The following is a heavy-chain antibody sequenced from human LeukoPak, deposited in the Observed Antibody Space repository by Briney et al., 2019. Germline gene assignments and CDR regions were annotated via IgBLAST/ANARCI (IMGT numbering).Heavy chain of an antibody. D-gene: IGHD3-10*01. V-gene: IGHV1-24*01. Sequence: ASVKVSCKVSGYTLTELSMHWVRQAPGKGLEWMGGFYPEDGETIYAQKFQGRVTMTEDTSTDTAYMELSSLRSEDTAVYYCATLARYGSGSYYTIYYFDYWGQGTLVTVSS. CDR1: GYTLTELS. CDR2: FYPEDGET. CDR3: ATLARYGSGSYYTIYYFDY. J-gene: IGHJ4*02.